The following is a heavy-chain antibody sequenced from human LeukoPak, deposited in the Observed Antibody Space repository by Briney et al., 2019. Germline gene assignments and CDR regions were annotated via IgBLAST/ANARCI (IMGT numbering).Heavy chain of an antibody. J-gene: IGHJ3*02. CDR1: GGTFSSYA. V-gene: IGHV1-69*05. CDR2: IIPIFGTA. D-gene: IGHD3-22*01. Sequence: ASVKVSCKASGGTFSSYAISWVRQAPGQGLEWMGGIIPIFGTANYAQKFQGRVTITTDESTSTAYMELSSLRSEDTAVYYCATNTALYYDRARGAFDIWGQGTMVTVSS. CDR3: ATNTALYYDRARGAFDI.